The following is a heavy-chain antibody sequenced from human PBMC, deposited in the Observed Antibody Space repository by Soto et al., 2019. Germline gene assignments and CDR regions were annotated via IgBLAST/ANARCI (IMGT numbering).Heavy chain of an antibody. J-gene: IGHJ3*02. CDR1: GFTFDDYA. CDR3: AKDVEIAAAPSAFDI. V-gene: IGHV3-9*01. D-gene: IGHD6-13*01. CDR2: ISWNSGSI. Sequence: GGSLRLSCAASGFTFDDYAMHWVRQAPGKGLEWVSGISWNSGSIGYADSVKGRFTISRDNAKNSLYLQMNSLRAEDTAVYYCAKDVEIAAAPSAFDIWGQGTMVTVSS.